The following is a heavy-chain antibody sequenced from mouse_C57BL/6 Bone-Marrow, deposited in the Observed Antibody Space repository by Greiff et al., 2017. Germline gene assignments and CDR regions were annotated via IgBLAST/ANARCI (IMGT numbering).Heavy chain of an antibody. CDR3: ARWTAQAPYSFDY. V-gene: IGHV1-63*01. D-gene: IGHD3-2*02. J-gene: IGHJ2*01. CDR1: GYTFTNYW. Sequence: QVQLKQSGAELVRPGTSVKMSCKASGYTFTNYWIGWAKQRPGHGLEWIGDIYPGGGYTNYNEKFKGKATLTADKSSSTAYMQFSSLTSEDSAIYYCARWTAQAPYSFDYWGQGTTLTVSS. CDR2: IYPGGGYT.